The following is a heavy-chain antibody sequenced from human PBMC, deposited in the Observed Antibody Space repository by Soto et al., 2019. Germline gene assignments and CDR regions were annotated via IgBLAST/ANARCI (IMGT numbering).Heavy chain of an antibody. CDR3: ARAPKVSGSSQTRPDF. CDR2: ISQSGNT. Sequence: SETLSLTCSIYSGSLSGYYWSWIRQPPGKGLEWIGEISQSGNTNYSPSLKSRVSISIDTSKKQFSLNLASVSAADTAVYYCARAPKVSGSSQTRPDFWGQGTLVTVS. D-gene: IGHD6-6*01. J-gene: IGHJ4*02. V-gene: IGHV4-34*01. CDR1: SGSLSGYY.